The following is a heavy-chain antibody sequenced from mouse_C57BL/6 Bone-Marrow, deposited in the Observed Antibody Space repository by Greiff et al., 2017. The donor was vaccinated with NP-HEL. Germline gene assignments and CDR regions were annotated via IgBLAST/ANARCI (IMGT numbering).Heavy chain of an antibody. J-gene: IGHJ4*01. V-gene: IGHV5-4*01. CDR1: GFTFSSYA. CDR3: ARDDYKGDY. CDR2: ISDGGSYT. Sequence: EVQVVESGGGLVKPGGSLKLSCAASGFTFSSYAMSWVRQTPEKRLEWVATISDGGSYTYYPDNVKGRFTISRDNAKNNLYLQMSHLKSEDTAMYYCARDDYKGDYWGQGTSVTVSS. D-gene: IGHD2-12*01.